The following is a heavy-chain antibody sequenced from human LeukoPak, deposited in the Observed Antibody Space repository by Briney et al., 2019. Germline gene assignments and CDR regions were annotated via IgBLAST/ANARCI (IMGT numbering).Heavy chain of an antibody. D-gene: IGHD5-12*01. Sequence: PSETLSLTCTVSGGSISSYYWSWIRQPPGKGLEWIGYIYYSGSTNYNPSLKSRVTISVDTSKNQFSLKLSSVTAADTAVYYCANSGYAYDAFDIWGQGTMVTVSS. J-gene: IGHJ3*02. CDR2: IYYSGST. CDR3: ANSGYAYDAFDI. V-gene: IGHV4-59*08. CDR1: GGSISSYY.